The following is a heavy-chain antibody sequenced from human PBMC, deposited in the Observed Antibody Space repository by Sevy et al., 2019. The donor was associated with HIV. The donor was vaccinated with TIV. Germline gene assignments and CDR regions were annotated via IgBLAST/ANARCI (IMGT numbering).Heavy chain of an antibody. J-gene: IGHJ6*02. CDR3: ARDQGYCGGGGCYFLGGMDV. Sequence: SETLSLTCTVSGGSISSYYWSWIRQPPGKGLEWIGYIYYSGSTNYNPSLKSRITISVDTSKNQFSLKLSSVTAADTAVYYCARDQGYCGGGGCYFLGGMDVWGQGTTVTVSS. CDR2: IYYSGST. CDR1: GGSISSYY. D-gene: IGHD2-15*01. V-gene: IGHV4-59*01.